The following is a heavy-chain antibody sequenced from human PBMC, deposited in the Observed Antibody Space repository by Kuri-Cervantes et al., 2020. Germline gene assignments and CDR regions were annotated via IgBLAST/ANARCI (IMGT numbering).Heavy chain of an antibody. CDR1: GFTFDDYA. CDR3: ARVQSAWYRSGWYYWFDP. J-gene: IGHJ5*02. V-gene: IGHV3-9*01. Sequence: GGSLRLSCAASGFTFDDYAMHWVRQAPGKGLEWVSGISWNSGSIGYADSVKGRFTISRDNAKNALYLQMNSLRAENTAVYYCARVQSAWYRSGWYYWFDPWGQGTLVTVSS. CDR2: ISWNSGSI. D-gene: IGHD6-19*01.